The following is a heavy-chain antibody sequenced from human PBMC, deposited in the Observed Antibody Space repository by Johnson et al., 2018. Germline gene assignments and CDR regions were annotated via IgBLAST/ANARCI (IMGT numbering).Heavy chain of an antibody. CDR3: ARLSKDTILDDSFDI. J-gene: IGHJ3*02. V-gene: IGHV3-11*01. CDR2: LSDSGSPI. D-gene: IGHD5-18*01. Sequence: VQLLESGGGLVKPGGSLRLSCVASGFTFIDYYMSWIRQAPGKGLEWVSYLSDSGSPIYYADSVKGRFTISRDNAMNSLFLQMNSLKDEDTALYYCARLSKDTILDDSFDIWGQGTLVTVSS. CDR1: GFTFIDYY.